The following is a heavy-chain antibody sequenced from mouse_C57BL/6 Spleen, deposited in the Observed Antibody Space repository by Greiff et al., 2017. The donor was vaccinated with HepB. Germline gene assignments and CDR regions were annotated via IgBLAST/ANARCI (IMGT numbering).Heavy chain of an antibody. CDR1: GYSITSGYD. CDR2: ISYSGST. J-gene: IGHJ4*01. Sequence: EVKLVESGPGMVKPSQSLSLTCTVTGYSITSGYDWHWIRHFPGNKLEWMGYISYSGSTNYNPSLKSRISITHDTSKNHFFLKLNSVTTEDTATYYCAREGVSYAMDYWGQGTSVTVSS. CDR3: AREGVSYAMDY. V-gene: IGHV3-1*01.